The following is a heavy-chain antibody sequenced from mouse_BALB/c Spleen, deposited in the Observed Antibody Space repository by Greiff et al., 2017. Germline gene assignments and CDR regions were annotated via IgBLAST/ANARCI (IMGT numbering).Heavy chain of an antibody. V-gene: IGHV1-87*01. CDR1: GYTFTSYW. CDR3: AREVRRVWYFDV. CDR2: IYPGDGDT. D-gene: IGHD2-14*01. J-gene: IGHJ1*01. Sequence: VQLKESGAELARPGASVKLSCKASGYTFTSYWMQWVKQRPGQGLEWIGAIYPGDGDTRYTQKFKGKATLTADKSSSTAYMQLSSLASEDSAVYYCAREVRRVWYFDVWGAGTTVTVSS.